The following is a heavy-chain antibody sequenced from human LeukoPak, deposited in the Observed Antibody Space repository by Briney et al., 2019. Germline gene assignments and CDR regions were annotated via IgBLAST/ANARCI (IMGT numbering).Heavy chain of an antibody. Sequence: SLKVSCKASRGTFSSFALSWVRQAAGPRLEWMGRIIPIFGTANYAQMFQGRVTITTDESTSTAYMERSCLRSEDTAVYYCASNIAVAVIRFDPWSQGTLLTVSS. V-gene: IGHV1-69*05. J-gene: IGHJ5*02. D-gene: IGHD6-19*01. CDR3: ASNIAVAVIRFDP. CDR1: RGTFSSFA. CDR2: IIPIFGTA.